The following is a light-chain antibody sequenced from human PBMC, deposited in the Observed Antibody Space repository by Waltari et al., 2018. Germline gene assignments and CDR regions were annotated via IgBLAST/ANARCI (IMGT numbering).Light chain of an antibody. CDR3: QQYNNYSWT. CDR2: EAS. Sequence: DIQMTQSPSTLSASVGDRVTITCRASQNINSWLAWYQQKPGKAPKLLISEASSLESGVPSRFSGSGSGTEFTLTISSLQPDEFATYYCQQYNNYSWTFGQGTKVEIK. V-gene: IGKV1-5*03. CDR1: QNINSW. J-gene: IGKJ1*01.